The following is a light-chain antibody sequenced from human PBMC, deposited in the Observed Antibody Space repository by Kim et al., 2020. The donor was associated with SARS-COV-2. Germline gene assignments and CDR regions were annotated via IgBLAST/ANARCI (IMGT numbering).Light chain of an antibody. CDR3: AAWDDSLSGPWV. CDR1: SSNIGSNY. J-gene: IGLJ3*02. Sequence: QNVTISCSGSSSNIGSNYVYWYQQLPGTAPKLLIYRNNQRPSGVPDRFSGSKSGTSASLAISGLRSEDEADYYCAAWDDSLSGPWVFGGGTQLTVL. V-gene: IGLV1-47*01. CDR2: RNN.